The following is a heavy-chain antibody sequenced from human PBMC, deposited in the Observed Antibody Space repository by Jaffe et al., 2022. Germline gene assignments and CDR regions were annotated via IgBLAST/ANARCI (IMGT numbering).Heavy chain of an antibody. D-gene: IGHD3-9*01. V-gene: IGHV4-34*01. CDR3: ARGHDWRDFDWLLYGSFAFDI. CDR2: INHSGST. CDR1: GGSFSGYY. Sequence: QVQLQQWGAGLLKPSETLSLTCAVYGGSFSGYYWSWIRQPPGKGLEWIGEINHSGSTNYNPSLKSRVTISVDTSKNQFSLKLSSVTAADTAVYYCARGHDWRDFDWLLYGSFAFDIWGQGTMVTVSS. J-gene: IGHJ3*02.